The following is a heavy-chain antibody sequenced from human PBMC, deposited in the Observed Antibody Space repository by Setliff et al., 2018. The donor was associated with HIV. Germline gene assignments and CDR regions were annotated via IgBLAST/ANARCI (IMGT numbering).Heavy chain of an antibody. J-gene: IGHJ5*01. CDR1: GGSVSSSNW. V-gene: IGHV4-4*02. Sequence: SETLSLTCTVSGGSVSSSNWWSWVRQPPGKGLEWIGEMFHTGSADYNPSLKSRVSIYVDRSMDQFSLRLTSVTAADTAVYYCARIIGGGGPIDSWGQGTLVT. D-gene: IGHD2-15*01. CDR3: ARIIGGGGPIDS. CDR2: MFHTGSA.